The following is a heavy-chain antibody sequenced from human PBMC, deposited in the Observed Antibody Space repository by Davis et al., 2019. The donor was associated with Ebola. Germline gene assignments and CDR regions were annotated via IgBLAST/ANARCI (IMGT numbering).Heavy chain of an antibody. CDR2: ISASGGAT. CDR3: AKDLTSYYGSGDFFDY. D-gene: IGHD3-10*01. Sequence: GESLKISCAASGFLFSSYAMSWVRQAPGRGLAWVSSISASGGATFYADSVKGRIVMSRDNSNDTLYLRMNNLRAEDTAIYYCAKDLTSYYGSGDFFDYWGQGILVTVSS. J-gene: IGHJ4*02. V-gene: IGHV3-23*01. CDR1: GFLFSSYA.